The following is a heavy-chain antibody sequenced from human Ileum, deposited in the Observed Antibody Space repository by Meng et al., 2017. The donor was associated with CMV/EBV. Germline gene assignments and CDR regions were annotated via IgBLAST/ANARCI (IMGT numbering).Heavy chain of an antibody. CDR2: ISYDGSNK. V-gene: IGHV3-30*04. J-gene: IGHJ4*02. CDR1: GFTFSSYA. CDR3: ARARSLVVPAAFDY. D-gene: IGHD2-2*01. Sequence: GESLKISCAASGFTFSSYAMHWVRQAPGKGLEWVAVISYDGSNKYYADSVKGRFTISRDNSKNTLYLQMNSLRAEDTAVYYCARARSLVVPAAFDYWGQGTLVTVSS.